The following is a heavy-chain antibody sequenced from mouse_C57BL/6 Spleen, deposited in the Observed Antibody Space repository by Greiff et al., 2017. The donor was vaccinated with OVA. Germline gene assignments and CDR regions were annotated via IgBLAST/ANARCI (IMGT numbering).Heavy chain of an antibody. CDR1: GYTFTDYY. CDR3: ARGYYGSSYDY. V-gene: IGHV1-26*01. Sequence: EVQLQQSGPELVKPGASVKISCKASGYTFTDYYMNWVKQSHGKSLEWIGDINPNNGGTSYNQKFKGKATLTVDKSSSTAYMELRSLTSEDSAVYYSARGYYGSSYDYWGQGTTLTVSS. CDR2: INPNNGGT. D-gene: IGHD1-1*01. J-gene: IGHJ2*01.